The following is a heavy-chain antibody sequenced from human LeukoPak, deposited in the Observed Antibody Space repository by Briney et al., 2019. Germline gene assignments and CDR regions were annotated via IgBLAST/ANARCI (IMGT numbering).Heavy chain of an antibody. CDR2: IIPIFGTA. CDR1: GGTFSSYA. CDR3: ARGVTAMSPYYYYMDG. V-gene: IGHV1-69*13. J-gene: IGHJ6*03. D-gene: IGHD2-21*02. Sequence: SVKVSCKASGGTFSSYAISWVRQAPGQGLEWMGGIIPIFGTANYAQKFQGRVTITADESTSTAYMELSSLRSEDTAVYYCARGVTAMSPYYYYMDGWGKGTTVTISS.